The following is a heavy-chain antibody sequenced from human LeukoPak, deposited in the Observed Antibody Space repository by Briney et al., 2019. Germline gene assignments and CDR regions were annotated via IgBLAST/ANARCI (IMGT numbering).Heavy chain of an antibody. CDR2: IIPIFGTA. CDR3: ARVSHRGAFDI. Sequence: SVKVSCKASGGTFSSYTVSWVRQAPGQGLEWMGRIIPIFGTANYAQKFQGRVTITTDESTSTAYMELSSLRSEDTAVYYCARVSHRGAFDIWGQGTMVTVSS. V-gene: IGHV1-69*05. D-gene: IGHD1-14*01. CDR1: GGTFSSYT. J-gene: IGHJ3*02.